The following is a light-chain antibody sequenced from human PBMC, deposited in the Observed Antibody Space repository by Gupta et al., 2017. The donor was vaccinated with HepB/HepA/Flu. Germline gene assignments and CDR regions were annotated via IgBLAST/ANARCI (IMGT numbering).Light chain of an antibody. V-gene: IGLV1-44*01. J-gene: IGLJ1*01. CDR1: SSNIGSNT. Sequence: QSVLTQPPSASGTPGQRVTISCSGSSSNIGSNTVNWYQQLPGTAPKLLSYRNNQRPSGVPDRFSGSKSGTSASRAIRGLQSEDEADYYCAAWDDSLNGDGCGTGTKVT. CDR2: RNN. CDR3: AAWDDSLNGDG.